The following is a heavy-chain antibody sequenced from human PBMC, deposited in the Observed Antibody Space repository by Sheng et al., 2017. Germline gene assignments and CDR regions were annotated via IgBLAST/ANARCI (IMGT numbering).Heavy chain of an antibody. J-gene: IGHJ3*02. CDR1: GFTFWTNH. V-gene: IGHV3-33*01. CDR2: IWFDGGSK. Sequence: QVKLVESGGGVVQPGTSLRLSCEASGFTFWTNHMHWVRQAPGKGLEWVALIWFDGGSKYYADSVKGRFSIARDNSKDTLYLQMDSLGDEDTAVYYCAREGFGESPDTFDIRGQGTMVIVSS. CDR3: AREGFGESPDTFDI. D-gene: IGHD3-10*01.